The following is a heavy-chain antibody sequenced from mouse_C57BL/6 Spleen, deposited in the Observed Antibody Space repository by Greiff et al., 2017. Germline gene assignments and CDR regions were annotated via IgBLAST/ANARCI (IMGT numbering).Heavy chain of an antibody. Sequence: VQLQQSVAELVRPGASVKLSCTASGFNIKNTYMHWVKQRPEQGLEWIGRIDPANGNPKYAPKFQGKATITADTSSNTAYLQLSSLTSEDTAIYYCASNYYGSYWYFDVWGTGTTVTVSS. CDR1: GFNIKNTY. V-gene: IGHV14-3*01. J-gene: IGHJ1*03. CDR2: IDPANGNP. CDR3: ASNYYGSYWYFDV. D-gene: IGHD1-1*01.